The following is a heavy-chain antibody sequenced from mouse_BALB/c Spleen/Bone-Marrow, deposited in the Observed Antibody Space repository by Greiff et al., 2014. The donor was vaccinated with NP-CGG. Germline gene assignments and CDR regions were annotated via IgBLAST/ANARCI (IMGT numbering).Heavy chain of an antibody. CDR2: IYPGSGST. CDR1: GYTFTSYW. Sequence: KQSGSELVRPGASVKLSCKASGYTFTSYWMHWVKQRPGQGLEWIGNIYPGSGSTNYDEKFKSKATLTVDTSSSTAYMQLSSLTSEDSAVYYCTNHYFGYWGQGTTLTVSS. CDR3: TNHYFGY. V-gene: IGHV1S22*01. J-gene: IGHJ2*01.